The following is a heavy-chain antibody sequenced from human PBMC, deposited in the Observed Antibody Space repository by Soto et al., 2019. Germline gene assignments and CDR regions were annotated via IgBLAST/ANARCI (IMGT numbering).Heavy chain of an antibody. CDR1: GGTFSSYA. V-gene: IGHV1-69*13. D-gene: IGHD3-16*01. CDR3: AMVDVYVTPSPQDV. J-gene: IGHJ6*02. CDR2: IIPIFGTA. Sequence: SVKVSCKASGGTFSSYAISWVRQAPGQGLEWMGGIIPIFGTADYAQKFQGRVTITADESTSTAYMELRSLRSNDTAIYYCAMVDVYVTPSPQDVWGQGTTVTVSS.